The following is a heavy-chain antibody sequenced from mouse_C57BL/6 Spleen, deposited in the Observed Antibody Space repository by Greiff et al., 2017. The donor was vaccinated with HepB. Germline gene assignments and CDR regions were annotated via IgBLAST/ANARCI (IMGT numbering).Heavy chain of an antibody. D-gene: IGHD1-1*01. CDR2: IHPNSGST. J-gene: IGHJ4*01. V-gene: IGHV1-64*01. CDR1: GYTFTSYW. Sequence: VQLQQPGAELVKPGASVKLSCKASGYTFTSYWMHWVKQRPGQGLEWIGMIHPNSGSTNYNEKFKSKATLTVDKSSSTAYMQLSSLTSEDSAVYYCAGHYGSHYAMDYWGQGTSVTVSS. CDR3: AGHYGSHYAMDY.